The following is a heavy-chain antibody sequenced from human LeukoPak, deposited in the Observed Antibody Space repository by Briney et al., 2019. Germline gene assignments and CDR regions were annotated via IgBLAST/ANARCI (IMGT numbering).Heavy chain of an antibody. CDR1: GFTFSSSD. D-gene: IGHD4-17*01. CDR2: IGTTGDT. J-gene: IGHJ4*02. CDR3: ARSFYGDYPY. V-gene: IGHV3-13*01. Sequence: GGSLRLSCAASGFTFSSSDMHWVRQVTGNGLEWVSSIGTTGDTHYAVSVKGRFTISRENAKNSLYLQMSSLSAEDMAVYYCARSFYGDYPYWGQGTLVTVSS.